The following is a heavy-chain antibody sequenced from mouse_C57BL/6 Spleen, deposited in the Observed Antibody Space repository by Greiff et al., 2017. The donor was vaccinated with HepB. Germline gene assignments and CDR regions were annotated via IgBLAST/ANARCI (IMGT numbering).Heavy chain of an antibody. J-gene: IGHJ3*01. D-gene: IGHD1-2*01. Sequence: QVQLKESGPGILQSSQTLSLTCSFSGFSLSTSGMGVSWIRQPSGTGLEWLAHIYWDDDKRYNPSLRSRRTISKDTSRNQVFLKITSVDTADTATYYCARTLRQPYGGFAYWGQGTLVTVSA. CDR1: GFSLSTSGMG. CDR2: IYWDDDK. CDR3: ARTLRQPYGGFAY. V-gene: IGHV8-12*01.